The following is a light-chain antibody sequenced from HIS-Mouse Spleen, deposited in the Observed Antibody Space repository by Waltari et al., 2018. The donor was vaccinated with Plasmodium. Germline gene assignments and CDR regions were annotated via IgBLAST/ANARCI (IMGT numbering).Light chain of an antibody. J-gene: IGLJ3*02. CDR1: ALPKKY. CDR2: EDS. CDR3: YSTDSSGNHWV. V-gene: IGLV3-10*01. Sequence: SYELTQPPSVSVSPGQTARITCSGDALPKKYAYWYQQKSGQAPVLVIYEDSKRPSWIPGRFSCSSSGTLATLTISGAQVEDEADYYCYSTDSSGNHWVFGGGTKLTVL.